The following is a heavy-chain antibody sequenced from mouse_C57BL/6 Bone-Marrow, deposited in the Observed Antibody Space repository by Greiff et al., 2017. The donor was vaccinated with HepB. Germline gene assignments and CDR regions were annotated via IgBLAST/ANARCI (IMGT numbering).Heavy chain of an antibody. D-gene: IGHD1-1*01. CDR2: IYPGSGST. Sequence: QVQLQQSGAELVKPGASVKMSCKASGYTFTSYWITWVKQRPGQGLEWIGDIYPGSGSTNYNEKFKSNATLTVDTSSSTAYMQLSSLTSEDSAVYYCARDPVVDWYFDVWGTGTTVTVSS. V-gene: IGHV1-55*01. J-gene: IGHJ1*03. CDR1: GYTFTSYW. CDR3: ARDPVVDWYFDV.